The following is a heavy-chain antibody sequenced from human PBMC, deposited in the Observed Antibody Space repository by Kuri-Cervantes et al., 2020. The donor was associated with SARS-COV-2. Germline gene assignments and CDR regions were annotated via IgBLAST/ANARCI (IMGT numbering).Heavy chain of an antibody. Sequence: ASVKVSCKASGYTFTSYDINWVRQATGQGLEWMGWMNPNSGNTGYAQKFQGRVTMTRNTSISTAYMELSSLRSEDTAVYYCARDLFAVWGAYYVPSNWFDPWGQGTLVTVSS. CDR1: GYTFTSYD. D-gene: IGHD3-16*01. J-gene: IGHJ5*02. CDR2: MNPNSGNT. V-gene: IGHV1-8*02. CDR3: ARDLFAVWGAYYVPSNWFDP.